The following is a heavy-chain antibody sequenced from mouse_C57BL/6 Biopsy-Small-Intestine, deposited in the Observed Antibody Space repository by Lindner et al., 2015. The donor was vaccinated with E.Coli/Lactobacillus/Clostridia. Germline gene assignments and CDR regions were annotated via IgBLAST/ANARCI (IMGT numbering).Heavy chain of an antibody. Sequence: VQLQESGAEPVRPGTSVKMSCKASGYTFTNYWIGWAKQRPGHGLEWIGDIYPGGGYTNYNEKFKGKATLTADKSSSTAYMQFSSLTSEDSAIYYCARGYYDYFDYWGQGTTLTVSS. D-gene: IGHD2-4*01. CDR2: IYPGGGYT. CDR1: GYTFTNYW. CDR3: ARGYYDYFDY. J-gene: IGHJ2*01. V-gene: IGHV1-63*01.